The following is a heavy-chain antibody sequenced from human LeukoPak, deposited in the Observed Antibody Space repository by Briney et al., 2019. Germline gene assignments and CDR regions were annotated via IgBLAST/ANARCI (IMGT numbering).Heavy chain of an antibody. J-gene: IGHJ4*02. CDR1: GFTFSSYW. CDR2: ISGDGRST. D-gene: IGHD3-10*01. CDR3: ARGRGSGSYYNELDY. V-gene: IGHV3-74*01. Sequence: GGSLRLSCAASGFTFSSYWMNWVRQAPGKGLVWVSRISGDGRSTSYADSVKGRFTISRDNAKNSLYLQMNSLRAEDTALYHCARGRGSGSYYNELDYWGQGTLVTVSS.